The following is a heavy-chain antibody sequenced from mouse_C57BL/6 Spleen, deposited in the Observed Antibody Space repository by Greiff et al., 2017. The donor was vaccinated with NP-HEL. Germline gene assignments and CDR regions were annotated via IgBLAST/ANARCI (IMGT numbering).Heavy chain of an antibody. CDR1: GYTFTSYW. Sequence: QVHVKQPGAELVRPGSSVKLSCKASGYTFTSYWMHWVKQRPIQGLEWIGNIDPSDSETHYNQKFKDKATLTVDKSSSTAYMQLSSLTSEDSAVYYCARPYDYDEKGGYAMDYWGQGTSVTVSS. D-gene: IGHD2-4*01. CDR2: IDPSDSET. V-gene: IGHV1-52*01. CDR3: ARPYDYDEKGGYAMDY. J-gene: IGHJ4*01.